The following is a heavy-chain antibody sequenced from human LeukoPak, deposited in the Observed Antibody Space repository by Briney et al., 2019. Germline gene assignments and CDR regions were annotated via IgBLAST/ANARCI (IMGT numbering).Heavy chain of an antibody. CDR3: ARGGSLAVAPHQYYFDY. CDR2: INAGNGNT. CDR1: GYTFANYA. V-gene: IGHV1-3*01. Sequence: ASVKVSCKAFGYTFANYAIHWVRQAPGQRLEWMGWINAGNGNTRYSQKFQGRVTMTRDTSTSAVYMEVSSLRSEDTAVYYCARGGSLAVAPHQYYFDYWGQGTLVTVSS. D-gene: IGHD6-19*01. J-gene: IGHJ4*02.